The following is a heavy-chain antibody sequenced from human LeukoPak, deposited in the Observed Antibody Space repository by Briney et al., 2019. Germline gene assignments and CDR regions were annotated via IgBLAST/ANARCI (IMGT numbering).Heavy chain of an antibody. CDR2: ISSTSSYI. J-gene: IGHJ4*02. Sequence: PGGSLRLSCAASGFTFSSYNMNWVRQAPGKGPEWVSSISSTSSYIYYADSVKGRFTISRDNAKNSLYLQMNSLRVEDTAVYYCARDLTVAQEYYFDYWGQGTLVTVSS. V-gene: IGHV3-21*01. CDR1: GFTFSSYN. CDR3: ARDLTVAQEYYFDY.